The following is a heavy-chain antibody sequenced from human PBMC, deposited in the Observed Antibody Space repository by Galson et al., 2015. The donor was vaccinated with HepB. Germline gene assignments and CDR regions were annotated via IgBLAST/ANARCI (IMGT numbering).Heavy chain of an antibody. CDR3: ARYYGDYRAFDY. CDR1: GSSFSSHG. CDR2: IWFNGSKD. D-gene: IGHD4-17*01. Sequence: SLRLSCAASGSSFSSHGMHWVRQAPGKGLEWVALIWFNGSKDHYADSVKGRFTISRDNSNNMLYVQMNNLRVEDTAVYYCARYYGDYRAFDYWGQGTLVSVSS. J-gene: IGHJ4*02. V-gene: IGHV3-33*01.